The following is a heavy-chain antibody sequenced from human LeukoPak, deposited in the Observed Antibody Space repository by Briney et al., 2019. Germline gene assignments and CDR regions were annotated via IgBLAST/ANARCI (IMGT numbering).Heavy chain of an antibody. CDR3: AKDSNGDFWSGYPFDY. V-gene: IGHV3-9*01. Sequence: GGSLRLSCAASGFTFDDYAMHWVRQAPGKGLEWVSGISWNSGSIGYADSVKGRFTISRDNAKNSLYLQMNSLRAEDTAVYYCAKDSNGDFWSGYPFDYWGQGTLVTVSS. D-gene: IGHD3-3*01. CDR1: GFTFDDYA. J-gene: IGHJ4*02. CDR2: ISWNSGSI.